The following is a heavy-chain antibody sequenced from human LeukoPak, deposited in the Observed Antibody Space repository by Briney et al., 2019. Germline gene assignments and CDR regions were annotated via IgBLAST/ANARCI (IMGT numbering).Heavy chain of an antibody. CDR3: AKTGCSSTTCYPDY. CDR2: ISGASGGT. CDR1: GFTFSTYA. Sequence: GGSLRLSCAASGFTFSTYALSWVRQAPGKGLEYVSVISGASGGTNYAESVKGRFTISRDNSKNTLYLQMNSLRVEDTAVYYCAKTGCSSTTCYPDYWGQGTLVTVSS. J-gene: IGHJ4*02. V-gene: IGHV3-23*01. D-gene: IGHD2-2*01.